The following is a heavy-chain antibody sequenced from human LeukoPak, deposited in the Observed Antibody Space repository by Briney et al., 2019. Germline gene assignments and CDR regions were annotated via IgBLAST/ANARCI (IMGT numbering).Heavy chain of an antibody. D-gene: IGHD4-17*01. V-gene: IGHV4-38-2*01. CDR3: AKVGAYGDYARHDY. J-gene: IGHJ4*02. CDR2: MFHSGDT. CDR1: GYSIRSGSY. Sequence: KTSETLSLTCDVSGYSIRSGSYWGWIRQPPGKGLEWIGCMFHSGDTYHNPSLKSRVTISADTSKNQFSLELTSVTAADTAVYYCAKVGAYGDYARHDYWGQGTLVTVSS.